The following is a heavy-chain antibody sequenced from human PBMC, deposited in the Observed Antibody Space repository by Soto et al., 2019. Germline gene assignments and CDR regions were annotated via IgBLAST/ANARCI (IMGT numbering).Heavy chain of an antibody. J-gene: IGHJ4*02. D-gene: IGHD3-10*01. CDR2: ISAYNGDT. V-gene: IGHV1-18*01. Sequence: QVPLVQSGAEVREPGASVTVSCKASGFTFINYGFTWVRQAPGQGLEWMGWISAYNGDTKIAETLQGRLTLSTDASTNTAYMELRGLMSYDAAIYYCARVPSYLPGAYWGQGTLVTVSS. CDR1: GFTFINYG. CDR3: ARVPSYLPGAY.